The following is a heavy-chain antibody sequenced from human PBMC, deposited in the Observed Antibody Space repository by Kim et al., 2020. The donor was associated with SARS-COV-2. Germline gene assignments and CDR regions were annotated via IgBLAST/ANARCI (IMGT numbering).Heavy chain of an antibody. CDR1: GGSISSSSNY. CDR2: IYYSGST. J-gene: IGHJ6*02. V-gene: IGHV4-39*07. Sequence: SETLSLTCTVSGGSISSSSNYWGWIRQPPGKGLEWIGSIYYSGSTYYNPSLKSRVTISVDTSKNQFSLKLSSVTAADTAVYYCARDSYSSGWYPSYGMDVWGQGTPVTVSS. CDR3: ARDSYSSGWYPSYGMDV. D-gene: IGHD6-19*01.